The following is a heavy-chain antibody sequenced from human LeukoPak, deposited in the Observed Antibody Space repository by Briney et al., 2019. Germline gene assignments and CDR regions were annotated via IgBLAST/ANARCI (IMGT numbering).Heavy chain of an antibody. V-gene: IGHV4-39*07. D-gene: IGHD2-21*01. CDR3: ARATLLGAFDI. J-gene: IGHJ3*02. CDR2: IYYSGST. Sequence: PSETLSLTCTVSGGSISSSSYYWGWNRQPPGKGLEWIGSIYYSGSTYYNPSLKSRVTISVDTSKNQFSLKLSSVTAADTAVYYCARATLLGAFDIWGQGTMVTVSS. CDR1: GGSISSSSYY.